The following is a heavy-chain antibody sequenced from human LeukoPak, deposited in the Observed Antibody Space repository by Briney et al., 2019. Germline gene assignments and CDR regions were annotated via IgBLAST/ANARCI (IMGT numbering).Heavy chain of an antibody. Sequence: GGSLRLSCAASGFTFSSYAMHWVRQAPGKGLEWVAVISYDGSNKYYADSVKGRFTISRDNSKNTLYLQMNSLRAEDTAVYYCASAYMVRPEYYFDYWGQGTLVTVSS. V-gene: IGHV3-30-3*01. J-gene: IGHJ4*02. D-gene: IGHD3-10*01. CDR1: GFTFSSYA. CDR2: ISYDGSNK. CDR3: ASAYMVRPEYYFDY.